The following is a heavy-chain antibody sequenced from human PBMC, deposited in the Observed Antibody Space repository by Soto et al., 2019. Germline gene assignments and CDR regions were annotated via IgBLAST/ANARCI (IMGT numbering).Heavy chain of an antibody. CDR3: TTGYSSSSYYYYGMHV. Sequence: PGGSLRLSCAASGFTFSNAWMSWVRQAPGKGLEWVGRIKSKTDGGTTDYAAPVKGRFTISRDDSKNTLYLQMNSLKTEDTAVYYCTTGYSSSSYYYYGMHVWGQGTTVTVSS. V-gene: IGHV3-15*01. J-gene: IGHJ6*02. CDR1: GFTFSNAW. D-gene: IGHD6-6*01. CDR2: IKSKTDGGTT.